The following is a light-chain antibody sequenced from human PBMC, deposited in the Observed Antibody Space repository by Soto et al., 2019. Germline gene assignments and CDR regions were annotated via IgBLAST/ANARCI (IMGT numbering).Light chain of an antibody. CDR1: QGVTGY. J-gene: IGKJ1*01. V-gene: IGKV1-9*01. Sequence: DIQLTQSPSFLSASVGDSVTITWRASQGVTGYVAWYQQKPGKAPNLLIYAASTLQSGVPSRFSGSGSGTEFTLTISSLQPEDFAIYYCQQLHGYPWTFGHGTKVEIK. CDR3: QQLHGYPWT. CDR2: AAS.